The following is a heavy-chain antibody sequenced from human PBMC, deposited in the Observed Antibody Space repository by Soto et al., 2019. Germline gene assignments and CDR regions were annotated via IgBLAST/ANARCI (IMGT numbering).Heavy chain of an antibody. CDR3: ARPLDSGLVGFDP. Sequence: QVQLQQWGAGLLKPSETLSLTCAVYGGSFSGYYWSWIRQPPGKGLEWIGEINHSGSTNYNPSLKSRVTISVDTSKNQFYLKLSSVTAADTAVYYCARPLDSGLVGFDPWGQGTLVTVSS. CDR1: GGSFSGYY. V-gene: IGHV4-34*01. CDR2: INHSGST. D-gene: IGHD3-22*01. J-gene: IGHJ5*02.